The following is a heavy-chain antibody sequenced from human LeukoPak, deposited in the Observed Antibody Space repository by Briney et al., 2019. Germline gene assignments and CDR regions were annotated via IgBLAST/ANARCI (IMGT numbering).Heavy chain of an antibody. CDR2: ISFSSSYK. CDR3: AREWVSGSGSYHDY. CDR1: GFTFSNYS. Sequence: GGSLRLSCAASGFTFSNYSMNWVRQAPGKGLEWVSSISFSSSYKYYADSVKGRFTISRDNAKNSLYLQMNSLRAEDTAVYYCAREWVSGSGSYHDYWGQGTLVTVSS. J-gene: IGHJ4*02. D-gene: IGHD3-10*01. V-gene: IGHV3-21*01.